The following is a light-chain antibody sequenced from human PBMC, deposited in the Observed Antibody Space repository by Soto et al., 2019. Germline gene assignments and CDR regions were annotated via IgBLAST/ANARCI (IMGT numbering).Light chain of an antibody. V-gene: IGKV1-5*01. Sequence: DIQMTQSPSTLAASVGDTVTMTCRSSSKWLAWYQKKPGKAPKLLIHEASRLESGVPSRFSGSESGTEFTLTISGLHAEDSATYYCQQYTNFPLTFGGGTKVEIK. J-gene: IGKJ4*01. CDR2: EAS. CDR1: SSKW. CDR3: QQYTNFPLT.